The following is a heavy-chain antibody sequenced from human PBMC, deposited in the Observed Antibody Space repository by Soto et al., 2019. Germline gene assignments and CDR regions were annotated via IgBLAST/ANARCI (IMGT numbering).Heavy chain of an antibody. CDR3: ARDRDGYNYAFDI. D-gene: IGHD5-12*01. J-gene: IGHJ3*02. Sequence: SETLSLTCGVSDYSISSGYYWACIRQPPGKGLEWLGSIYHSGSTYQNPSLSSRVTISVDTSRNKSSLRLSSVTAADTAVYYCARDRDGYNYAFDIWGQGTVVTV. CDR2: IYHSGST. CDR1: DYSISSGYY. V-gene: IGHV4-38-2*02.